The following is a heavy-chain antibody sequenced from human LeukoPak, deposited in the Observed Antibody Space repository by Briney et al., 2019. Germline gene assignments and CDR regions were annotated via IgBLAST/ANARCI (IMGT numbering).Heavy chain of an antibody. CDR3: ARSLIVASEDY. V-gene: IGHV3-7*01. Sequence: GGSLRLSCAASEFTFSTYWMTWVRQAPGKGLEWVANIKQDGGHKNYVASVEGRFTISRDNAKNSLYLEMNSLRAEDTAVYYCARSLIVASEDYWGQGTLVTVSS. CDR2: IKQDGGHK. J-gene: IGHJ4*02. D-gene: IGHD3-22*01. CDR1: EFTFSTYW.